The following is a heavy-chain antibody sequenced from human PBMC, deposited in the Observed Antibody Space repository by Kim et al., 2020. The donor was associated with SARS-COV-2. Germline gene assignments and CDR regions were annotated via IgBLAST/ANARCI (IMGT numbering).Heavy chain of an antibody. Sequence: ASVKVSCKASGYTFTGYYMHWVRQAPGQGLEWMGWINPNSGGTNYAQKFQGRVTMTRDTSISTAYMELSRLRSDDTAVYYCARVSIADLGMNNYWGQGTLVTVSS. CDR3: ARVSIADLGMNNY. D-gene: IGHD6-6*01. CDR1: GYTFTGYY. V-gene: IGHV1-2*02. CDR2: INPNSGGT. J-gene: IGHJ4*02.